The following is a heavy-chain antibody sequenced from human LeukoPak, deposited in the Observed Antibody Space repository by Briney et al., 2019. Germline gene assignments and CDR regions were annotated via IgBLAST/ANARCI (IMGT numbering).Heavy chain of an antibody. V-gene: IGHV4-34*01. CDR2: INHSGST. Sequence: NPSETLSLTCAAYGGSFSGYYWSWIRQPPGKGLEWIGEINHSGSTNYNPSLKSRVTISVDTSKNQFSLKLSSVTAADTAVYYCARGLESTTDYWGQGTLVTVSS. D-gene: IGHD1-1*01. J-gene: IGHJ4*02. CDR1: GGSFSGYY. CDR3: ARGLESTTDY.